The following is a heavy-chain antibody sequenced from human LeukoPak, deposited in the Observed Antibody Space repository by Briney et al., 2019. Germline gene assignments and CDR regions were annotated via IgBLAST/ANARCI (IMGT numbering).Heavy chain of an antibody. D-gene: IGHD3-9*01. V-gene: IGHV3-74*01. CDR2: INSDGSST. J-gene: IGHJ6*02. CDR1: GFTFSSYW. Sequence: TGGSLRLSCAASGFTFSSYWMHWVRQAPGKGLVWVSRINSDGSSTSYADSVKGRFTISRDNAKNTLYLQMNSLRAEDTAVYYCARDRDILTGYKKDLYYYYGMDVWGQGTTVTVSS. CDR3: ARDRDILTGYKKDLYYYYGMDV.